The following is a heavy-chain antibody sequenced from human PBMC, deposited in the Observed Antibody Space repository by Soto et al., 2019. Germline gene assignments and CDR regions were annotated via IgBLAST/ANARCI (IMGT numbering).Heavy chain of an antibody. V-gene: IGHV4-4*07. J-gene: IGHJ6*02. Sequence: TLSLTCTVSGGSISSYYWSWIRQPAGKGLEWIGRIYTSGSTNYNPSLKSRVTMSVDTSKNQFSLKLSSVTAADTAVYYCARLTADSYGHVDYYYGMDVWGQGTTVTVSS. CDR3: ARLTADSYGHVDYYYGMDV. CDR1: GGSISSYY. CDR2: IYTSGST. D-gene: IGHD5-18*01.